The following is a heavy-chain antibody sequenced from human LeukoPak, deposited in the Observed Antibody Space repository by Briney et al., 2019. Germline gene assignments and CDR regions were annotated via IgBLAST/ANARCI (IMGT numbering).Heavy chain of an antibody. V-gene: IGHV4-59*08. Sequence: SETLSLTCTVSGGSISSYYWSWIRQPPGKGLEWIGYIYYSGSTNYNPSLKSRVTISVDTSKNQFSLKLSSVTAADAAVYYCARHPPRYYGSGSYYVHWYFDVWGRGTLVTVSS. CDR3: ARHPPRYYGSGSYYVHWYFDV. D-gene: IGHD3-10*01. J-gene: IGHJ2*01. CDR2: IYYSGST. CDR1: GGSISSYY.